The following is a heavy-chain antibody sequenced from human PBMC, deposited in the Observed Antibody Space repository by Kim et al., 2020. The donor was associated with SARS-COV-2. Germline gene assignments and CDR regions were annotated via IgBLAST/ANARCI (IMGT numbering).Heavy chain of an antibody. CDR2: INHSGST. CDR1: GGSFSGYY. CDR3: ARVPVLGTARPKLRYYYYYMDV. Sequence: SETLSLTCAVYGGSFSGYYWSWIRQPPGKGLEWIGEINHSGSTNYNPSLKSRVTISVDTSKNQFSLKLSSVTAADTAVYYCARVPVLGTARPKLRYYYYYMDVWGKGTTVTVSS. V-gene: IGHV4-34*01. J-gene: IGHJ6*03. D-gene: IGHD3-3*02.